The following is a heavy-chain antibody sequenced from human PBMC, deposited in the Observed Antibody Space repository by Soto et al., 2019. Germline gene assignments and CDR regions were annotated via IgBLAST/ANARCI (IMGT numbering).Heavy chain of an antibody. CDR1: GYSFTSYW. CDR2: IDPSDSYT. V-gene: IGHV5-10-1*01. Sequence: PGESLEISCKGSGYSFTSYWISWVRQMPGKGLEWMGRIDPSDSYTNYSPSFQGHVTISADKSISTAYLQWSSLKASDTAMYYCARSSFTWIQLWPFDYWGQGTLVTVSS. D-gene: IGHD5-18*01. CDR3: ARSSFTWIQLWPFDY. J-gene: IGHJ4*02.